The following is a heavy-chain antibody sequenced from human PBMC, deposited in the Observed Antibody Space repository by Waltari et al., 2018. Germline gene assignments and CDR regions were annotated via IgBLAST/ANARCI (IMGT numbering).Heavy chain of an antibody. D-gene: IGHD2-2*01. V-gene: IGHV3-9*01. J-gene: IGHJ4*02. Sequence: EVQLVESGGGLVQPGRSLRLSCAASGFTFEDYAMHWVRQGPGKGLGWVAGISWNSRSIDYADSVKGRFTISRDNAKNSLYLQMNSLRAEDTALFYCVKDLGVGVVVPAAYGLDYWGQGTLVTVSS. CDR1: GFTFEDYA. CDR2: ISWNSRSI. CDR3: VKDLGVGVVVPAAYGLDY.